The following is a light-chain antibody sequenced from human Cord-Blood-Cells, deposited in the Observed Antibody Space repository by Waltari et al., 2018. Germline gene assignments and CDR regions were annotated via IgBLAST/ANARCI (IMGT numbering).Light chain of an antibody. CDR2: AAS. V-gene: IGKV1-39*01. Sequence: DIRMTRSPSSLSASVGYRVTIPRRASQSITSYLTWYQQTPGKAPKLLIYAASLLQSGFASRFSGSGAGTDFTLTISSPQPEDFATYYCQQRYSTPATFGQGTKVEIK. CDR3: QQRYSTPAT. CDR1: QSITSY. J-gene: IGKJ1*01.